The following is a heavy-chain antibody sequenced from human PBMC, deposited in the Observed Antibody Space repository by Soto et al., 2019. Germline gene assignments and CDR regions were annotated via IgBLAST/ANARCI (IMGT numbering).Heavy chain of an antibody. CDR1: VFSLSTSGVG. D-gene: IGHD3-16*01. CDR3: AHFHSLWGTPRYFDY. CDR2: IYWDDDK. Sequence: QITLKESGPTLVKPTQPLTLTCTFSVFSLSTSGVGVGWIRQPPGTALEWLALIYWDDDKRYSPSLKSRLTLTKDTSKNQVVLTMTTMDPVYTATYYCAHFHSLWGTPRYFDYWGQGTLVTVSS. V-gene: IGHV2-5*02. J-gene: IGHJ4*02.